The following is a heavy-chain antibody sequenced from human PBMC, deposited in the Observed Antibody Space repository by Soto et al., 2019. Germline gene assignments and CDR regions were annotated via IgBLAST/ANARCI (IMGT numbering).Heavy chain of an antibody. CDR2: TYYRSKWYN. CDR1: GDSVSSNSAA. D-gene: IGHD1-26*01. Sequence: QTLSLTCAISGDSVSSNSAAWNWIRQSPSRGLEWLGRTYYRSKWYNDYAVSVKSRITINPDTSKNQFSLQLNSVTPEDTAVYYCARDPGHIVGATYAFDIWGQGTMVTVSS. CDR3: ARDPGHIVGATYAFDI. V-gene: IGHV6-1*01. J-gene: IGHJ3*02.